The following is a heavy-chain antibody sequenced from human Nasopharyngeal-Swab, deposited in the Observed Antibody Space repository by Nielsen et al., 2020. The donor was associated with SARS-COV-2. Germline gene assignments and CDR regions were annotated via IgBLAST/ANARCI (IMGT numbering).Heavy chain of an antibody. Sequence: GESLKISCAASGFTFSSYSMNWVRQAPGKGLEWVSSISSSSSYIYYADSVKGRFTISRDNAKNSLYLQMNSLRSEDTAVYYCARDFGVVAATGWYFDYWGQGTLVTVSS. CDR1: GFTFSSYS. V-gene: IGHV3-21*04. D-gene: IGHD2-15*01. CDR3: ARDFGVVAATGWYFDY. J-gene: IGHJ4*02. CDR2: ISSSSSYI.